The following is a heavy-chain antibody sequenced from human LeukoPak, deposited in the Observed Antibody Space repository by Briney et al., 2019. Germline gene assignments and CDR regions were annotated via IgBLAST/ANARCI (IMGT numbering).Heavy chain of an antibody. CDR1: GFTFSNFW. CDR3: ARVRRYYDTTGSDDAFDI. D-gene: IGHD3-22*01. V-gene: IGHV3-74*01. Sequence: GGSLRLSCAASGFTFSNFWMHWDRQAPGKGLVWVSRINTDGTNTNYADSVKGRLTISRDNAKNTLYLQMNSLRAEDTAVYYCARVRRYYDTTGSDDAFDIWGQGTMVTVSS. CDR2: INTDGTNT. J-gene: IGHJ3*02.